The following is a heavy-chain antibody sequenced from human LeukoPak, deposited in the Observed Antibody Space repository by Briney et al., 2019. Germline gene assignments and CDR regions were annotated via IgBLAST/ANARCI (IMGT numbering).Heavy chain of an antibody. CDR3: ARDRAAFGVVQVGY. CDR1: TFTFSRYW. D-gene: IGHD3-3*01. V-gene: IGHV3-74*01. Sequence: PGGSLRLSCAASTFTFSRYWMHWVCQAPGKGLVWVSRINSDGTNTYYADSVKGRFTISRDNTKNTLYLQMKSLRTEDTAVYYCARDRAAFGVVQVGYWGQGTLVTVSS. J-gene: IGHJ4*02. CDR2: INSDGTNT.